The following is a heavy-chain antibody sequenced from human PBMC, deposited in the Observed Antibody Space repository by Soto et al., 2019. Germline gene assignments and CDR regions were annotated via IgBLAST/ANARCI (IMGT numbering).Heavy chain of an antibody. CDR2: IKQDGSDK. CDR3: ARDPHYYYDSSGYLFDY. J-gene: IGHJ4*02. D-gene: IGHD3-22*01. CDR1: GFTFSSYW. V-gene: IGHV3-7*03. Sequence: PGGSLRLSCATSGFTFSSYWMSWVRQAPGKGLEWVANIKQDGSDKYYVDSVKGRFTISRDNAKNSLYLQMNSLRAEDTAVYYCARDPHYYYDSSGYLFDYWGQGTLVTVSS.